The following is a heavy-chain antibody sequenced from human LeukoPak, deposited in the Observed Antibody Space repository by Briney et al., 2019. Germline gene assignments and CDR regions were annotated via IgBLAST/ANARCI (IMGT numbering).Heavy chain of an antibody. J-gene: IGHJ4*02. CDR1: GFTFSSYW. CDR2: INSDGSST. V-gene: IGHV3-74*01. Sequence: GGPLRLSCAASGFTFSSYWMHWVRQAPGKGLVWVSRINSDGSSTSYADSVKGRFTISRDNAKNTLYLQMDSLRAEDTAMYYCARGTGSYYSLGYWGQGTLVTVSS. D-gene: IGHD1-26*01. CDR3: ARGTGSYYSLGY.